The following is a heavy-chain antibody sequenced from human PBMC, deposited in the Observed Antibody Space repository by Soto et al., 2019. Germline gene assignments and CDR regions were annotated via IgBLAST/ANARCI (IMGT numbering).Heavy chain of an antibody. Sequence: EVQLVESGGGLVQPGGSLRPSCAASGFTVSSNYMSWVRQAPGKGLEWVSVIYSGGSTYYADSVKGRFTISRHNSKNTLYLQMNSLRAEDTAVYYCARDLLYSSGWSWYFDLWGRGTLVTVSS. D-gene: IGHD6-19*01. J-gene: IGHJ2*01. CDR3: ARDLLYSSGWSWYFDL. CDR1: GFTVSSNY. CDR2: IYSGGST. V-gene: IGHV3-53*04.